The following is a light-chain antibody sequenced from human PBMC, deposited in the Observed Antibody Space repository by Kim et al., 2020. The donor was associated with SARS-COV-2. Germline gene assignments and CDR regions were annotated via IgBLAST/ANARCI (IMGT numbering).Light chain of an antibody. V-gene: IGLV3-1*01. Sequence: VSPGQTASITCSGDKVGDKDACWYQKKPGQSPVLVIYQDSKRPAGIPERFSGSNSGNTATLTISGTQAMDEADYYCQAWDSSTAVVFGGGTKLTVL. CDR1: KVGDKD. CDR2: QDS. J-gene: IGLJ2*01. CDR3: QAWDSSTAVV.